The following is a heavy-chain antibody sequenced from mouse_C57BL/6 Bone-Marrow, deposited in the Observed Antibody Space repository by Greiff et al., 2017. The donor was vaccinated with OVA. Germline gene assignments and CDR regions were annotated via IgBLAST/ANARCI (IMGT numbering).Heavy chain of an antibody. D-gene: IGHD1-1*01. V-gene: IGHV14-3*01. Sequence: VQLQQSVAELVRPGASVKLSCTASGFNIKNTYMHWVKQRPEQGLEWIGRIDPENGHTKYAPKFQGKATITADTSSNTAYLQLSSLTSEDTAIYYCARYPYGSRYWCAYCGQGTLVTVSA. CDR2: IDPENGHT. CDR3: ARYPYGSRYWCAY. CDR1: GFNIKNTY. J-gene: IGHJ3*01.